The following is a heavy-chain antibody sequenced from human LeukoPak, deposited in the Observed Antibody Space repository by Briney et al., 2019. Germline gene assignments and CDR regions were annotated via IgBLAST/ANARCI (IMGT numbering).Heavy chain of an antibody. D-gene: IGHD3-22*01. J-gene: IGHJ4*02. Sequence: GGSLRLSCAASGFTFSSYAMSWVRQAPGKGLEWVSAISGSGGSTYYADSVKGRFTISRDNSKNTLYLQMNSLRAEDTAVYYCAKDERGYSFDSSGYSYFHGGQGPRATV. CDR2: ISGSGGST. CDR3: AKDERGYSFDSSGYSYFH. CDR1: GFTFSSYA. V-gene: IGHV3-23*01.